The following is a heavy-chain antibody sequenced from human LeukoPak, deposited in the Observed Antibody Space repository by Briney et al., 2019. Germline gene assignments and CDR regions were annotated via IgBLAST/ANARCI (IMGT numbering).Heavy chain of an antibody. CDR2: INPNSGGT. D-gene: IGHD6-13*01. CDR3: ARDINSSWGYYYYYMDV. CDR1: GYTFSGYY. J-gene: IGHJ6*03. V-gene: IGHV1-2*02. Sequence: GASVTVSCKASGYTFSGYYMHWVRQAPGQGLEWMGWINPNSGGTNYAQKFQGRVTMTRDTSISTAYMELSRLRSDDTAVYYCARDINSSWGYYYYYMDVWGKGTTVTVSS.